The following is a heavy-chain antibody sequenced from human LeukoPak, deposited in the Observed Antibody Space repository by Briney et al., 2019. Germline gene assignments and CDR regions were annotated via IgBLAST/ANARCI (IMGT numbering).Heavy chain of an antibody. Sequence: NPSETLSLTCSVYGGSLSGYYWSWIRQPPGKGLEWIGEINHSGSTNYNPSLKSRVTISADTSKNQFSLKLDSVTAADTAVYYCARETRYYKPDGFFDYWGQGTLVTVSS. CDR2: INHSGST. CDR1: GGSLSGYY. V-gene: IGHV4-34*01. J-gene: IGHJ4*02. D-gene: IGHD1-26*01. CDR3: ARETRYYKPDGFFDY.